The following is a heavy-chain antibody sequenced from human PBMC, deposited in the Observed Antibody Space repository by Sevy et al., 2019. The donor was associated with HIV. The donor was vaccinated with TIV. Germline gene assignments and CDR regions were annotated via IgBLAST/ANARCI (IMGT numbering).Heavy chain of an antibody. D-gene: IGHD3-9*01. CDR2: INPSGGST. CDR3: ARDSDNYDILPGYYPFDY. J-gene: IGHJ4*02. V-gene: IGHV1-46*01. Sequence: ASVKVSCKASGYTFTSYYMHWVRQAPGQGLEWMGIINPSGGSTSHAQKFQGRVTMTRDTSTSTVYMELSSLRSEDTAVYYCARDSDNYDILPGYYPFDYWGQGTLVTVSS. CDR1: GYTFTSYY.